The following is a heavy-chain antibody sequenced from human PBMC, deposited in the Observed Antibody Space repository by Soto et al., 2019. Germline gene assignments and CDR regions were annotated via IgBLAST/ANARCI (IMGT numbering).Heavy chain of an antibody. J-gene: IGHJ4*02. CDR3: AKARAQYYDFWSGYPVDD. D-gene: IGHD3-3*01. CDR1: GFTFSSYA. Sequence: PGGSLRLSCVGSGFTFSSYAMSWVRQAPGKGLEWVSAISGSGGSTYYADSVKGRFTISRDNSKNTLYLQMNSLRAEDTAVYYCAKARAQYYDFWSGYPVDDWGQGTLVTVSS. CDR2: ISGSGGST. V-gene: IGHV3-23*01.